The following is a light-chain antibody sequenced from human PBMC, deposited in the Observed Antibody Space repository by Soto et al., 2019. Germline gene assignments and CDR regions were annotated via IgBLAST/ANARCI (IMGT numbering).Light chain of an antibody. CDR2: KAS. CDR3: QQHNSFSIT. V-gene: IGKV1-5*03. J-gene: IGKJ5*01. CDR1: ERISRW. Sequence: DLQMPQSPSTLSASVGDRVTITCRASERISRWLAWYQQKPGKAPKLLIYKASSLESGVPSRFSGSGSGTEVTLAINSLEADDFATYYCQQHNSFSITFGQGTRLEIK.